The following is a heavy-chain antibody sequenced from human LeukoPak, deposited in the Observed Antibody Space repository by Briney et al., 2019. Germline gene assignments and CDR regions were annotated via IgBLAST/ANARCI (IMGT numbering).Heavy chain of an antibody. Sequence: PGGSLRLSCAASGFTVSSNYMSWVRQAPGKGLEWVSVIYTGGTTSYADSVKGRFTISRDNPKNTLYLQMNSLRADDTAVYYCARALRGAVGLDYWGQGTLVTASS. D-gene: IGHD1-26*01. CDR1: GFTVSSNY. CDR3: ARALRGAVGLDY. V-gene: IGHV3-53*01. J-gene: IGHJ4*02. CDR2: IYTGGTT.